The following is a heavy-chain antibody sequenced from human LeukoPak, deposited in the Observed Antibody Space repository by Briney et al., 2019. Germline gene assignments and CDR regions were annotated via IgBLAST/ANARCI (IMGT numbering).Heavy chain of an antibody. J-gene: IGHJ4*02. CDR1: GFTFSSYA. D-gene: IGHD6-13*01. CDR3: AKDKTWEQQLKY. CDR2: ISGSGSST. Sequence: GGSLRLSCAASGFTFSSYAMSWVRQAPGKGLEWVSAISGSGSSTYYTDSVKGRFTISRDNSKNTFYLQMNSLRAEDTAVYYCAKDKTWEQQLKYWGQGTLVTVSS. V-gene: IGHV3-23*01.